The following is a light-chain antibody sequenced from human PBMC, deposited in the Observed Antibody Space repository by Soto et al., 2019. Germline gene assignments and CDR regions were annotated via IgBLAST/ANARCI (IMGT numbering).Light chain of an antibody. Sequence: QSALTQPRSVSGSPGQSVTISCTGTSIDVGGYNYVSWYEQHPVKAPKLMIYDVTKRPSGVPDRFSGSKSGNTASLTISGLQAEDEADYYCCSYAGSYTWVFGTGTKPNVL. V-gene: IGLV2-11*01. CDR3: CSYAGSYTWV. CDR2: DVT. J-gene: IGLJ1*01. CDR1: SIDVGGYNY.